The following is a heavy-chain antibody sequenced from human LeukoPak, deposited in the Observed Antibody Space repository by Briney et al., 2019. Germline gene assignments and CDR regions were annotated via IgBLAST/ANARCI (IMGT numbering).Heavy chain of an antibody. J-gene: IGHJ3*02. CDR1: GFTFSNYW. CDR2: IKQDGSEK. Sequence: GGSLRLSCAASGFTFSNYWMSWVRQAPGKGLEWVANIKQDGSEKYYVDSVKGRFTISRDNAKNSLYLQMNSLRAEDTAVYYCARDFGATVTIDAFDIWGQGTMVTVS. CDR3: ARDFGATVTIDAFDI. V-gene: IGHV3-7*01. D-gene: IGHD4-17*01.